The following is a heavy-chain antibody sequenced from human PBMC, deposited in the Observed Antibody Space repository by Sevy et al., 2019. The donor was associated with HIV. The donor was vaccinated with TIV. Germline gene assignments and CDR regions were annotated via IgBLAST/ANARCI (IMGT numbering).Heavy chain of an antibody. J-gene: IGHJ4*02. CDR2: ISGSGGST. D-gene: IGHD3-10*01. V-gene: IGHV3-23*01. CDR1: GFTFSSYA. CDR3: AKAANGYYGSGREGYYFDY. Sequence: GGSLRLSCAASGFTFSSYAMSWVRQAPGKGLEWVSAISGSGGSTYYADSVKGLFTISRDNSKNTLYLQMNSLRAEETAVYYGAKAANGYYGSGREGYYFDYWGQGTLVTVSS.